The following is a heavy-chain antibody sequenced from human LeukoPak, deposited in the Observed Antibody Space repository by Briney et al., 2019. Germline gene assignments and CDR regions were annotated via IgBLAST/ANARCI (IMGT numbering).Heavy chain of an antibody. CDR1: GGSISSYY. V-gene: IGHV4-59*01. CDR3: ARDRGSGWYPYWFDP. CDR2: IYYSGST. D-gene: IGHD6-19*01. Sequence: PSETLSLTCTVSGGSISSYYWSWIRQPPGKGLEWIGYIYYSGSTNYNPSLKSRVTISVDTSKNQFSLKLSSVTAADTAVYYCARDRGSGWYPYWFDPWGQGTLVTVSS. J-gene: IGHJ5*02.